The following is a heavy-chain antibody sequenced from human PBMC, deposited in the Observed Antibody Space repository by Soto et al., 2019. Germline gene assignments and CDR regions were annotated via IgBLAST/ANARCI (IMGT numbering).Heavy chain of an antibody. J-gene: IGHJ4*02. D-gene: IGHD6-13*01. CDR2: ISATDTTT. CDR1: GFTFSNYA. Sequence: EVQLLESGGGLVQPAGSLRLSCAASGFTFSNYAMSWVRQAPGKGLEWVSTISATDTTTYYADSVKGRFTVSRDNSKDTLHLHMNSLRAEDTAVYYCATWSSSWESCFDYWGQGTKVTVSS. V-gene: IGHV3-23*01. CDR3: ATWSSSWESCFDY.